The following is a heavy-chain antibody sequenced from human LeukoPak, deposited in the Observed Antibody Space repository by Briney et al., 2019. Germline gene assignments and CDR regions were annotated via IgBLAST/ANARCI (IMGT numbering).Heavy chain of an antibody. Sequence: GSLKLSCAASGFTFSNYEMNWIRQPPGKGLEWIGEIYQRGSPNYNPSLKSRVTVSIDKSKNHFSLKLTSVSAADTAVYYCASRRYYDSTGYFPFWGQGTLVTVSS. J-gene: IGHJ4*02. CDR1: GFTFSNYE. V-gene: IGHV4-34*01. CDR2: IYQRGSP. CDR3: ASRRYYDSTGYFPF. D-gene: IGHD3-22*01.